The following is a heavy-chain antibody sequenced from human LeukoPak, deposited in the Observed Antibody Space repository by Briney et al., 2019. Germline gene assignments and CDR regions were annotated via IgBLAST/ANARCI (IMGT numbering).Heavy chain of an antibody. V-gene: IGHV1-3*03. J-gene: IGHJ5*01. CDR1: GYTFTNNA. CDR2: INAGNGNI. D-gene: IGHD1-26*01. Sequence: GASVKVSCKTSGYTFTNNAIHWVRQAPGQRLEWMGWINAGNGNIKYSQEFQDRVTITRDSSATTAYMELSSLRSEDMAVYYCAKGGAAPPGNWFDSWGQGTLVTVPS. CDR3: AKGGAAPPGNWFDS.